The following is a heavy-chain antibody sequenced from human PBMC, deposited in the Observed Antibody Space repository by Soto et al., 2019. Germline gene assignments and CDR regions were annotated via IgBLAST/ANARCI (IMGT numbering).Heavy chain of an antibody. CDR2: TYYRSKWYN. CDR3: ARDPLPYGDYDVGYYYYGMDV. D-gene: IGHD4-17*01. Sequence: SQTLSLTCAISGVSVSSNSAAWNWIRQSPSRGLEWLGRTYYRSKWYNDYAVSVKSRITINPDTSKNQFSLQLNSVTPEDTAVYYCARDPLPYGDYDVGYYYYGMDVWGQGTTVTVSS. J-gene: IGHJ6*02. CDR1: GVSVSSNSAA. V-gene: IGHV6-1*01.